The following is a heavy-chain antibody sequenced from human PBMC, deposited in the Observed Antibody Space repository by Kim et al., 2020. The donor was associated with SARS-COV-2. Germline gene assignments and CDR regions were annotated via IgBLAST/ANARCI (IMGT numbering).Heavy chain of an antibody. D-gene: IGHD2-2*02. CDR2: IFYSGST. CDR3: ARQALRGCQLLDRGGMDV. J-gene: IGHJ6*02. Sequence: SETLSLTCTVSGASITSSNSYWGWIRQPPGQGLEWIGTIFYSGSTYYNPSLKSRVIISVDTPKRQFSLKLSPVTAADPAVYYCARQALRGCQLLDRGGMDVGGQGTTVTVSS. CDR1: GASITSSNSY. V-gene: IGHV4-39*01.